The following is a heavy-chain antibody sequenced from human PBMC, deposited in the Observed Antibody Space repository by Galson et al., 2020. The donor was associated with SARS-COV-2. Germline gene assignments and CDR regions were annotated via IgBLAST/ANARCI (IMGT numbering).Heavy chain of an antibody. Sequence: SETLSLTCTVSGYSISVGYYWGWIRQPPGKGLEWIAHLHHSETTYYNPSLKSRVTISLDSSKNQFSLRLNSVTATDAAVYYCARANFGGIGARPYYFDSWGQGTLVTVSS. D-gene: IGHD6-6*01. J-gene: IGHJ4*02. CDR1: GYSISVGYY. CDR2: LHHSETT. V-gene: IGHV4-38-2*02. CDR3: ARANFGGIGARPYYFDS.